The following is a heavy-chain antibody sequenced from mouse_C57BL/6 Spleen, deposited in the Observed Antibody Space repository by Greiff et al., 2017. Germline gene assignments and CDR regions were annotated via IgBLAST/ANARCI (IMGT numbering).Heavy chain of an antibody. J-gene: IGHJ1*03. Sequence: QVQLQQSGAELARPGASVKLSCKASGYTFTSYGISWVKQRTGQGLEWIGEIYPRSGNTYYNEKFKGKATLTADKSSSTAYMERRSLTSEDSAVYFCARPGERGLTGYFDVWGTGTTVTVSS. CDR2: IYPRSGNT. V-gene: IGHV1-81*01. CDR1: GYTFTSYG. CDR3: ARPGERGLTGYFDV.